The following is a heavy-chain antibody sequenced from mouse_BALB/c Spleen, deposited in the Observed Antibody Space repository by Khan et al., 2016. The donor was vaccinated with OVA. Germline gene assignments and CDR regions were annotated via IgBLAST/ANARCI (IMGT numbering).Heavy chain of an antibody. J-gene: IGHJ1*01. Sequence: VQLKQSGPGLVKPSQSLSLTCTVTGYSITSDYAWNWIRQLPGNKLEWMGYISYSGSTSYNPSLKSRISITRDTSKNQFFLQLNSVTTGDTATYYCARRAYYANWYFDVWGAGTTVTVSS. CDR1: GYSITSDYA. D-gene: IGHD1-1*02. CDR2: ISYSGST. V-gene: IGHV3-2*02. CDR3: ARRAYYANWYFDV.